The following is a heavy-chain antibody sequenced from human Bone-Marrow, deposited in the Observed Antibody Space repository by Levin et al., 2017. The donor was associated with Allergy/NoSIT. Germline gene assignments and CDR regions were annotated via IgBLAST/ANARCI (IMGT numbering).Heavy chain of an antibody. CDR2: IYYSGTT. D-gene: IGHD3-10*01. CDR1: GGSITTYY. V-gene: IGHV4-59*01. Sequence: SETLSLTCSVSGGSITTYYWSWIRQSPGKGLEWIGYIYYSGTTNYNPSFESRVTLSVDTSENQLSLRLTSVTAADTAVYYCARGEPGVNGYFDLWGRGTLVTVSS. J-gene: IGHJ2*01. CDR3: ARGEPGVNGYFDL.